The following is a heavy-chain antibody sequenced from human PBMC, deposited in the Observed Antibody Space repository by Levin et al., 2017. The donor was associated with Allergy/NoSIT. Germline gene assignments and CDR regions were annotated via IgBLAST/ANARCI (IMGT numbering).Heavy chain of an antibody. CDR1: GGSFSGYY. V-gene: IGHV4-34*01. J-gene: IGHJ4*02. CDR2: INHSGST. Sequence: SETLSLTCAVYGGSFSGYYWSWIRQLPGKGLEWIGEINHSGSTNYNPSLKSRVTISVDTTKNQFSLKLSSVTAADTAVYYCAGDDIVVVPAAPSRDYWGQGTLVTVSS. CDR3: AGDDIVVVPAAPSRDY. D-gene: IGHD2-2*01.